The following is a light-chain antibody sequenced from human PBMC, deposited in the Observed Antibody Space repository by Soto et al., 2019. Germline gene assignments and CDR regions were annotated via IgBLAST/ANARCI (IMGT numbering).Light chain of an antibody. Sequence: QSVLTQPPSASVTPGQRVTISCSGSSSNIGSNTVNWYQQLPGTAPELLIYSNIQRPSGVPDRFSGSKSGTSASLAISGVESEDEADYYCAAWDDSMNGPLFGGGTKLTVL. J-gene: IGLJ2*01. V-gene: IGLV1-44*01. CDR3: AAWDDSMNGPL. CDR1: SSNIGSNT. CDR2: SNI.